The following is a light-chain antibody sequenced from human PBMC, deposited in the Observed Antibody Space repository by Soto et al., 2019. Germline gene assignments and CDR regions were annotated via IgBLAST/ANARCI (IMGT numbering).Light chain of an antibody. CDR3: QQSYITPWT. J-gene: IGKJ1*01. V-gene: IGKV1-39*01. CDR1: QRVNNY. Sequence: QMPQSPSSLLASEGKGVTLTCKASQRVNNYLNWYQHKPGKAPKLLIHAASSLQTGVPPRFGGSASGTNFSLAIRGLQAEDFATYYCQQSYITPWTSGQGTKVDI. CDR2: AAS.